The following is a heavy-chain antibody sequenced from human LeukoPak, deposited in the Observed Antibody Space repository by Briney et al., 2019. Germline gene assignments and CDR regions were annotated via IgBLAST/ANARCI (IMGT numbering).Heavy chain of an antibody. D-gene: IGHD6-13*01. Sequence: PGGSLRLSCAASGFTFSSYAMHWVRQAPGKGLEWVAVISYDGSNKYYADSVKGRFTISRDNSKNTLYLQMNSLRSEDTAVYYCARGDYSSSWYYYYYYYGMDVWGQGTTVTVSS. CDR1: GFTFSSYA. V-gene: IGHV3-30-3*01. J-gene: IGHJ6*02. CDR3: ARGDYSSSWYYYYYYYGMDV. CDR2: ISYDGSNK.